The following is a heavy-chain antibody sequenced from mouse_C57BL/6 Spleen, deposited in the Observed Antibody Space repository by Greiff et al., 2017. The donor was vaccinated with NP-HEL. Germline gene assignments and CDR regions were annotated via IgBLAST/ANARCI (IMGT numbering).Heavy chain of an antibody. V-gene: IGHV1-80*01. D-gene: IGHD2-5*01. CDR2: IYPGDGDT. Sequence: QVQLQQSGAELVKPGASVKISCKASGYAFSSYWMNWVKQRPGKGLEWIGQIYPGDGDTNYNGKFKGKATLTADKSSSTAYMQLSSLTSEDSAVYFCASGGYSNFHFDYWGQGTTLTVSS. CDR3: ASGGYSNFHFDY. CDR1: GYAFSSYW. J-gene: IGHJ2*01.